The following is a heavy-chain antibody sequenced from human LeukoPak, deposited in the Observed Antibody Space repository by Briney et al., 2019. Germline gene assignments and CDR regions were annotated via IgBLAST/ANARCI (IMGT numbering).Heavy chain of an antibody. CDR1: GGSFSGYY. D-gene: IGHD3-10*01. V-gene: IGHV4-34*01. J-gene: IGHJ5*02. Sequence: SETLSLTCAVYGGSFSGYYWSWIRQPPGKGLEWIGEINHSGSTNYNPSLKSRVTISVDTSKNQFSLKLSSVTAADTAVYYCARRGRFTMVRGPESDPWGQGTLVTVSS. CDR3: ARRGRFTMVRGPESDP. CDR2: INHSGST.